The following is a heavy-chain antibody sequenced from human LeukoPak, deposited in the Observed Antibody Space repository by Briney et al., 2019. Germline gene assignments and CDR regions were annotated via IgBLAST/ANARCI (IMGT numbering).Heavy chain of an antibody. CDR3: ARAAQLRYSGMDV. V-gene: IGHV3-33*01. Sequence: GGSLRLSCAASGFTFSSYGMHWVRQAPGKGLEWVAVIWYDGSNKYYADSVKGRFTISRDNSKNTLYLQMNSLRAEDTAVCYCARAAQLRYSGMDVWGQGTTVTVSS. CDR2: IWYDGSNK. J-gene: IGHJ6*02. CDR1: GFTFSSYG. D-gene: IGHD3-9*01.